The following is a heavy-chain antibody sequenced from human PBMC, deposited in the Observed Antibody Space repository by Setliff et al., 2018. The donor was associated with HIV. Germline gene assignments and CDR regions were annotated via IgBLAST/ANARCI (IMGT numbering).Heavy chain of an antibody. Sequence: ASVKVSCKASGGTFNTYGMNWVRQAPGQGPEWMGGIIPIAKSPNYAQKFQDRVTITADESTRTAYMELSNLRSEDTALYYCARGPLYGYDRGYFDYWGQGALVTVSS. V-gene: IGHV1-69*13. D-gene: IGHD5-12*01. J-gene: IGHJ4*02. CDR1: GGTFNTYG. CDR2: IIPIAKSP. CDR3: ARGPLYGYDRGYFDY.